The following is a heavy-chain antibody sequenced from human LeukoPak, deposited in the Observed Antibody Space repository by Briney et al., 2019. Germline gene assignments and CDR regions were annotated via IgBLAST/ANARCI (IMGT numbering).Heavy chain of an antibody. J-gene: IGHJ6*03. CDR1: GGSFSDYY. D-gene: IGHD5-18*01. V-gene: IGHV4-34*01. CDR2: VNPSGST. CDR3: VRVGYSYVINDWSRTGLGAWHTKYYYHMDV. Sequence: SETLSLTCAVYGGSFSDYYWGWIRQPPGKGLEWIGEVNPSGSTNYSSSLKSRVTISVDTSKNQFSLKLSSVAAADTAVYFCVRVGYSYVINDWSRTGLGAWHTKYYYHMDVWDKGATVTVSS.